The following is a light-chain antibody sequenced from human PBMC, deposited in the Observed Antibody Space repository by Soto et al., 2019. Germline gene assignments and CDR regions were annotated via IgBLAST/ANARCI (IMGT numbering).Light chain of an antibody. Sequence: QSVLSQPPSVSGAPGQRVTIPCTGSSSNIGADYDAHWFQQVPGTAPKLLIYGSTNRPSGVPDRFSGSKSGTSASLAITGLQAEDEADYYCQFYDRSLGGNDGVGTGPKVTVL. V-gene: IGLV1-40*01. CDR1: SSNIGADYD. CDR2: GST. J-gene: IGLJ1*01. CDR3: QFYDRSLGGNDG.